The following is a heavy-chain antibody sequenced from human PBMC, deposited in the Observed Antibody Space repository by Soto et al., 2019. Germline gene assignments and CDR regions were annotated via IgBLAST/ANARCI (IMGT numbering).Heavy chain of an antibody. Sequence: ASVKVSCKASGYTFTSYYMHWVRQAPGQGLEWMGIINPSGGSTSYAQKFQGRVTMTRDTSTSTVYMELSSLRSEDTAVYYCARGFLGGDRFLEWFYYYYYMDVWGKGTTVTVSS. D-gene: IGHD3-3*01. CDR1: GYTFTSYY. J-gene: IGHJ6*03. CDR2: INPSGGST. CDR3: ARGFLGGDRFLEWFYYYYYMDV. V-gene: IGHV1-46*03.